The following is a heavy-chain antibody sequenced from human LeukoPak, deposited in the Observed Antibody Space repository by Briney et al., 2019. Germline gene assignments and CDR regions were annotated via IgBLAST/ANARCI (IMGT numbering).Heavy chain of an antibody. J-gene: IGHJ4*02. CDR3: AKETGIILVRGAVDY. Sequence: GGSLRLSCAASGFAFSSYAMSWVRQAPGKGLEWVSVTSGSGGNPYYADSVKGRFTISRDNSKNTLYLHMNSLRAEDTALYYCAKETGIILVRGAVDYWGQGTPVTVSS. CDR2: TSGSGGNP. CDR1: GFAFSSYA. D-gene: IGHD3-10*01. V-gene: IGHV3-23*01.